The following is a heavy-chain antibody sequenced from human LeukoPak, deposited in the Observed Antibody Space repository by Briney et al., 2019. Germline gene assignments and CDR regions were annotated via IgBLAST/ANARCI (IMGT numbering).Heavy chain of an antibody. CDR3: ARRGSSSWNYYYYYYMDV. CDR2: FDPGDGET. J-gene: IGHJ6*03. D-gene: IGHD6-13*01. V-gene: IGHV1-24*01. Sequence: ASVKVSCKVSGYTLSELSMHWVRQAPGEGLEWMGGFDPGDGETVYAQKFQGRVTMTVKTSTDTAYMELSSLRSEDTAVYYCARRGSSSWNYYYYYYMDVWGKGTTVTVSS. CDR1: GYTLSELS.